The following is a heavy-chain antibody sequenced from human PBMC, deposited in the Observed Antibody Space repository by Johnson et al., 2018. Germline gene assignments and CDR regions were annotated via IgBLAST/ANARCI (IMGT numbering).Heavy chain of an antibody. CDR1: GFTFSSYG. CDR3: AKVAGRCYPPQLRSAFDS. J-gene: IGHJ3*02. Sequence: QVQLVESGGGVVQPGRSLRLSCAASGFTFSSYGMHWVRQAPGKGLEWVAVISYDGSNKYYADSVKGRFTISRDNSKNTLYLKMNSLRGEDTAVYYCAKVAGRCYPPQLRSAFDSWGQGTMVTVSS. CDR2: ISYDGSNK. V-gene: IGHV3-30*18. D-gene: IGHD2-15*01.